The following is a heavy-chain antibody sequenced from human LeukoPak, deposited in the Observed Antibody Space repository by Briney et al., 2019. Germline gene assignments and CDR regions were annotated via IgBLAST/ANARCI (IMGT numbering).Heavy chain of an antibody. CDR3: ARARWELPSDAFDI. Sequence: GRSLRLSCSASGFTFSNYAMTWVRQAPGKGLEWVSAISGSGDYTYYADSVMGRFTISRDNSKNTLYLQMNSLRAEDTAVYYCARARWELPSDAFDIWGQGTMVTVSS. D-gene: IGHD1-26*01. CDR2: ISGSGDYT. J-gene: IGHJ3*02. V-gene: IGHV3-23*01. CDR1: GFTFSNYA.